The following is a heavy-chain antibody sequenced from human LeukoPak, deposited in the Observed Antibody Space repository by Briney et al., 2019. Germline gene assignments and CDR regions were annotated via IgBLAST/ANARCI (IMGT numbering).Heavy chain of an antibody. CDR1: GGSISSSSYY. V-gene: IGHV4-39*01. D-gene: IGHD2-15*01. Sequence: PSETLSLTCTVSGGSISSSSYYWGWIRQPPGKGLEWIGSIYYSGSTYYNPSLKSRVTISVDTSKNQFYLKLSSVTAADTAVYYCAGVVAATLVGGGTVFDYWGQGTLVTVSS. CDR2: IYYSGST. J-gene: IGHJ4*02. CDR3: AGVVAATLVGGGTVFDY.